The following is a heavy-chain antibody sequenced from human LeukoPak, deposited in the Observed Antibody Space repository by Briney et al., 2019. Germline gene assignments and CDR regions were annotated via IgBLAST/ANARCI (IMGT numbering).Heavy chain of an antibody. Sequence: PGGSLRLSCAASGFTVSGNYMSWVRQAPGKGLEWVSALSNGGGYMYYADSVKGRFTISRDNAKNSLYLQMNSLRAEDTALYYCAKDSATTPGGATDFDYWGQGALVTVSS. CDR2: LSNGGGYM. J-gene: IGHJ4*02. D-gene: IGHD1-7*01. V-gene: IGHV3-21*04. CDR3: AKDSATTPGGATDFDY. CDR1: GFTVSGNY.